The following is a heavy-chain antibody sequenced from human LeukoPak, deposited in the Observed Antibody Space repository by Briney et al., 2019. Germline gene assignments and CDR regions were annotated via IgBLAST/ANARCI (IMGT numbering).Heavy chain of an antibody. CDR1: GFTFSSYG. V-gene: IGHV3-48*01. J-gene: IGHJ4*02. Sequence: GGSLRLSCAASGFTFSSYGLNWVRQAPGEGLEWVSYVSPSSTTIYYADSVKGRFTISRDNAKNSLYLQMNSLRAEDTALHYCAREHTPYGSGCTAAYWGQGTLVTVSS. CDR3: AREHTPYGSGCTAAY. CDR2: VSPSSTTI. D-gene: IGHD6-19*01.